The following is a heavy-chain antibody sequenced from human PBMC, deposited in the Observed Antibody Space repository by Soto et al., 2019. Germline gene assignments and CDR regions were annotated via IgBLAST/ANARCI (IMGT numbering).Heavy chain of an antibody. CDR3: TTASFYA. CDR1: GFTFSEAW. V-gene: IGHV3-15*07. CDR2: IRSKDVGATT. Sequence: EVQLAESGGGLVNPGGSLRLSCAASGFTFSEAWMNWVRQAPGKGLEWVGRIRSKDVGATTDYAAPVKGKFTISRDDSKITVFLQMNSLKTDDTAMYYCTTASFYAWGQGTMVTVSS. J-gene: IGHJ3*01.